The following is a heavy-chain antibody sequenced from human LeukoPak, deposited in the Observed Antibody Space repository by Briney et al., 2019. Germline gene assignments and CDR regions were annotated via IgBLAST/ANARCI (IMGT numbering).Heavy chain of an antibody. CDR1: GGTFSSYA. V-gene: IGHV1-69*05. CDR2: IIPIFGTA. D-gene: IGHD4-23*01. J-gene: IGHJ6*02. CDR3: ARAPLTLIYYYGMDV. Sequence: GASVKVSCKASGGTFSSYAISWVRQAPGQGLEWMGGIIPIFGTANYAQKFQGRVTITTDESTSTAYMELSRLRSDDTAVYYCARAPLTLIYYYGMDVWGQGTTVTVSS.